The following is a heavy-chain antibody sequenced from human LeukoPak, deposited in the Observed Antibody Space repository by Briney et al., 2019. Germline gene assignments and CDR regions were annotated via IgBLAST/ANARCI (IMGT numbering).Heavy chain of an antibody. J-gene: IGHJ4*02. CDR1: GYSFTSYW. D-gene: IGHD3-22*01. V-gene: IGHV5-51*01. Sequence: GESLKISCKVSGYSFTSYWIGWVRQMPGKGLEWMGIIYPGDSDTRYSPSFQGQVTISADKSISTAYLQWSSLKASDTAMYYCATYYYDSSGYYPYFDYWGQGTLVTVSS. CDR3: ATYYYDSSGYYPYFDY. CDR2: IYPGDSDT.